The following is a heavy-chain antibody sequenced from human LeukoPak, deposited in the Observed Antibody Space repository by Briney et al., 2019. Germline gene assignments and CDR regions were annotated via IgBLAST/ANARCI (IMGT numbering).Heavy chain of an antibody. CDR1: GGSLSSSSYY. Sequence: SETLSLTCTVSGGSLSSSSYYWGWIRQPPGTGLEWLGSIYYSGSTYYNPSLKRRVTISVDTSKNQFSLKLSSVTAADTAVYYCARQIKWELERFDYWGQGTLVTVSS. J-gene: IGHJ4*02. CDR2: IYYSGST. CDR3: ARQIKWELERFDY. D-gene: IGHD1-26*01. V-gene: IGHV4-39*01.